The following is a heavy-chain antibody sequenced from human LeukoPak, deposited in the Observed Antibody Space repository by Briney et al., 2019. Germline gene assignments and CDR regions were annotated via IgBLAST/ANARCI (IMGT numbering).Heavy chain of an antibody. Sequence: PGRSLRLSCAASGFTFSSYGMHWVRQAPGKGLEWVAVISYDGSNKYYADSVKGRFTISRDNSKNTLYLQMNSLRAEDTAVYYCAKDHLYHQWLDPYYYYYYGMDVWGQGTTVTVSS. CDR2: ISYDGSNK. CDR3: AKDHLYHQWLDPYYYYYYGMDV. V-gene: IGHV3-30*18. CDR1: GFTFSSYG. J-gene: IGHJ6*02. D-gene: IGHD6-19*01.